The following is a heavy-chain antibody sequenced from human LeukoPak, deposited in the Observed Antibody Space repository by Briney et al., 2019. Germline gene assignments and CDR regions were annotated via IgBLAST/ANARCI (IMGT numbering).Heavy chain of an antibody. CDR2: IWYDGSNK. V-gene: IGHV3-33*01. CDR3: ARDLGIAAHDAFDI. CDR1: GLTFSSYG. Sequence: GRSLRLSCAASGLTFSSYGMHWVRQAPGKGLEWVAVIWYDGSNKYYADSVKGRFTISRDNSKNTLYLQMNSLRAEDTAVYYCARDLGIAAHDAFDIWGQGTMVTVSS. D-gene: IGHD6-13*01. J-gene: IGHJ3*02.